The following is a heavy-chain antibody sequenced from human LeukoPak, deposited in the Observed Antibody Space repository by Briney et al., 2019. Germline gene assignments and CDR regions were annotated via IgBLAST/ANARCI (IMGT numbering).Heavy chain of an antibody. CDR2: INPSGGST. D-gene: IGHD5-12*01. CDR3: AREGEIGYDLSDY. V-gene: IGHV1-46*01. J-gene: IGHJ4*02. CDR1: GYTFTNYY. Sequence: ASVKVSCKASGYTFTNYYMNWVRQAPGQGLEWTGIINPSGGSTRYAQKFQGRVTVTRDTSTSTVYMELSSLRSEDTAMYYCAREGEIGYDLSDYWGQGTLVTVSS.